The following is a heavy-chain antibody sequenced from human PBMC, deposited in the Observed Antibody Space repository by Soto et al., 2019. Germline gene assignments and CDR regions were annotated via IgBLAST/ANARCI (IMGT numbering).Heavy chain of an antibody. CDR2: ISYDGSNK. D-gene: IGHD6-6*01. CDR1: GFTFSSYG. J-gene: IGHJ6*02. Sequence: GGSLRLSCAASGFTFSSYGMHWVRQAPGKGLEWVAVISYDGSNKYYADSVKGRFTISRDNSKNTLYLQMNSLRAEDTAVYYCAKDRHYSSSLDYYYYYGMDVWGQGTTVTVSS. CDR3: AKDRHYSSSLDYYYYYGMDV. V-gene: IGHV3-30*18.